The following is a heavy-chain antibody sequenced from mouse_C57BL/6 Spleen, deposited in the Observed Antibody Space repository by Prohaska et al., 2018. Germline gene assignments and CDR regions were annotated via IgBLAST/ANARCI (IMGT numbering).Heavy chain of an antibody. Sequence: EVQLQQSGPELVKPGASVKISCKASGYTFTDYYMNWVKQSHGKSLEWIGDINPNNGGTSYNQKFKGKATLTVDKSSSTAYMELRSLTSEDSAVYYCAREKLTGRYFDVWGTGTTVTVSS. D-gene: IGHD4-1*01. CDR3: AREKLTGRYFDV. CDR2: INPNNGGT. J-gene: IGHJ1*03. CDR1: GYTFTDYY. V-gene: IGHV1-26*01.